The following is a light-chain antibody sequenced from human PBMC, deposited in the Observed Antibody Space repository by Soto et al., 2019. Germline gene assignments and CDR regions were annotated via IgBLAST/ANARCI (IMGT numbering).Light chain of an antibody. CDR3: QHYNYWPGT. CDR1: QSVSNN. J-gene: IGKJ1*01. V-gene: IGKV3-15*01. Sequence: EIVMTQSPATLSVSPGERATLSCRASQSVSNNLAWYQQKPGQAPRLLIWGASTRAPDISGRFSGSGSGTEFTLTISGLQSGDFAVYFCQHYNYWPGTFGQGTKVEIK. CDR2: GAS.